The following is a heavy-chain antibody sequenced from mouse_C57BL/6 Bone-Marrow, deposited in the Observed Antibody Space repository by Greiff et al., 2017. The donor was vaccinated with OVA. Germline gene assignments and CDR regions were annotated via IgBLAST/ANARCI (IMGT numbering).Heavy chain of an antibody. J-gene: IGHJ4*01. CDR1: GYTFKSYG. D-gene: IGHD2-13*01. V-gene: IGHV1-81*01. CDR2: IYPRSGNT. CDR3: ARGGDFFFMDD. Sequence: QVQLKQSGAELARPGASVKLSCKASGYTFKSYGISWVKQRTGQGLEWIGEIYPRSGNTYYNEKFKGKAPLTADKSSSTAYMELRSLTAEDSAVYVCARGGDFFFMDDWGRGTSVTVSA.